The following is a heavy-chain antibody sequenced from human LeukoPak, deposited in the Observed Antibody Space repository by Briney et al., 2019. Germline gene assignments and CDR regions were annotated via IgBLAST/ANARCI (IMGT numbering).Heavy chain of an antibody. J-gene: IGHJ1*01. CDR3: AGEAYCGGDCYYFQH. CDR2: ISAYNGNT. Sequence: GASVKVSCKASGYTFTSYGISWVRQAPGQGLEWMGWISAYNGNTNYAQKLQGRVTMTTDTSTSTAYMELRSLRSDDTAVYYCAGEAYCGGDCYYFQHWGQGTLVTVSS. V-gene: IGHV1-18*01. D-gene: IGHD2-21*02. CDR1: GYTFTSYG.